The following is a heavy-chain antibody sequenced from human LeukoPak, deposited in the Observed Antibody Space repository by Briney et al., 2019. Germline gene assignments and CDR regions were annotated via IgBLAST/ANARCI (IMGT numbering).Heavy chain of an antibody. CDR2: IYTSGST. D-gene: IGHD5-24*01. CDR3: ARAKRWLPFDY. CDR1: GDSISGGTYY. J-gene: IGHJ4*02. Sequence: SETLSLTCTVSGDSISGGTYYWSWIRQPAGTGLEWIGRIYTSGSTNYNPSLKSRVTISVDTSKNQFSLKLDSVTAADTAVYYCARAKRWLPFDYWGQGTLVTVSS. V-gene: IGHV4-61*02.